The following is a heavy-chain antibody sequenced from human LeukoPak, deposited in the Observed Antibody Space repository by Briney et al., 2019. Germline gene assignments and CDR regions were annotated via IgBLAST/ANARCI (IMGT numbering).Heavy chain of an antibody. V-gene: IGHV3-74*03. J-gene: IGHJ3*02. CDR1: GFTFSSFW. CDR2: VSDDGSTT. CDR3: VRHNAARAFDI. Sequence: GGSLRLSCAASGFTFSSFWMHWVRQAPGKGLVWVSRVSDDGSTTTYADSVKGRFTISRDNAKNTLYLQMNSLRPEDTAVYYCVRHNAARAFDIWGQGTMVIVSS. D-gene: IGHD1-1*01.